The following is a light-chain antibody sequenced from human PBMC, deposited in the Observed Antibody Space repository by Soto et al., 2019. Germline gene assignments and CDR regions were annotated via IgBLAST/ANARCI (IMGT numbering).Light chain of an antibody. CDR3: SSRTSTSTRV. Sequence: QSVLTQPASVSGSPGQSITISCTGTTSDVGGYNSVSWYQQHPGKAPELMIYDVSNRPSGLSYRFSGSKSGNTASLTISGIQAEDEADYYCSSRTSTSTRVFGTGTKLTVL. CDR1: TSDVGGYNS. J-gene: IGLJ1*01. CDR2: DVS. V-gene: IGLV2-14*01.